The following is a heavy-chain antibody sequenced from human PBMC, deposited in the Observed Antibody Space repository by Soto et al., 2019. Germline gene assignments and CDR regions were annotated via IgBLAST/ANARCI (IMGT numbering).Heavy chain of an antibody. V-gene: IGHV1-69*13. Sequence: SVKVSCKASGGTFTSYAISWVRQAPGQGLEWMGGIIPTFSTTNYAQKFQGRVSITADESTSTAYMDLSSLRSDDTAVYYCARDQGLYVDTGMVFDYYGMDVWGQGTTVTVSS. D-gene: IGHD5-18*01. CDR2: IIPTFSTT. CDR1: GGTFTSYA. J-gene: IGHJ6*02. CDR3: ARDQGLYVDTGMVFDYYGMDV.